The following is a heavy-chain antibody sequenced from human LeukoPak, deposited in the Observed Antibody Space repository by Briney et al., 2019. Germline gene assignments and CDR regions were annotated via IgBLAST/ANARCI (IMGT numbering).Heavy chain of an antibody. V-gene: IGHV3-30-3*01. CDR1: GFTFSSYA. J-gene: IGHJ2*01. CDR3: AGAVTIFGVVIGVGSPGFAY. Sequence: GGSLRLSCAASGFTFSSYAMHWVRQAPGKGLEWVAVISYDGSNKYYADSVKGRFTISRDNSKNTLYLQMNSLRAEDTAVYYCAGAVTIFGVVIGVGSPGFAYGGRETLATVPS. D-gene: IGHD3-3*01. CDR2: ISYDGSNK.